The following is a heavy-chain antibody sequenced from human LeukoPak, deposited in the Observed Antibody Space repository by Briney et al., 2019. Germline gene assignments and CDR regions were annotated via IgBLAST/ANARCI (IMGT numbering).Heavy chain of an antibody. D-gene: IGHD3-10*01. CDR3: ATSGMVRGMDV. CDR2: IDPNSGGT. V-gene: IGHV1-2*02. J-gene: IGHJ6*02. CDR1: GSTFSGYY. Sequence: ASVKVSCKASGSTFSGYYMHCVRQAPGQGVEWMGWIDPNSGGTSYAQEFPGRVTMTRDTSISTAYMELSRLRSDDSAVYYCATSGMVRGMDVWGQGTTVTVSS.